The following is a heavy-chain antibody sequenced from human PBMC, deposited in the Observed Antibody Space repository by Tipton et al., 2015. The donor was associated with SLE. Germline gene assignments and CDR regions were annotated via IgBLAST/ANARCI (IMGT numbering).Heavy chain of an antibody. D-gene: IGHD6-13*01. Sequence: TLSLTCTVSGGSISSGGYYWSWIRHLPGKGLEWIGYIYYSGNTYYNPSLESRVTISLDTSKNQFSLKLSSVTAADTAVYYCAGGVLRSSWTLDGMDVWGQGTTVTVSS. V-gene: IGHV4-31*03. CDR1: GGSISSGGYY. J-gene: IGHJ6*02. CDR3: AGGVLRSSWTLDGMDV. CDR2: IYYSGNT.